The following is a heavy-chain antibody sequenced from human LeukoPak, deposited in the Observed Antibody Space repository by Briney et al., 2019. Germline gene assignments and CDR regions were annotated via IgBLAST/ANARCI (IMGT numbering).Heavy chain of an antibody. J-gene: IGHJ4*02. CDR3: AKDRRSIAVAGIDY. V-gene: IGHV3-23*01. CDR2: ISGTVGST. Sequence: GGSLRLSCAASGFTVSSNYMSWVRQAPGKGLEWVSAISGTVGSTYYADSVKGRFTISRDNSKNTLYLQMNSLRAEDTAVYYCAKDRRSIAVAGIDYWGQGTLVTVSS. D-gene: IGHD6-19*01. CDR1: GFTVSSNY.